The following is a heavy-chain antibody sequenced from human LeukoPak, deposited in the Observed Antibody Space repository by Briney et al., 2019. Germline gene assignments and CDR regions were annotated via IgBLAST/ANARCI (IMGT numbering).Heavy chain of an antibody. CDR1: GGSISSYY. V-gene: IGHV4-4*07. Sequence: PSETLSLTCTVSGGSISSYYWSWIRQPAGKGLEWIGRIYTSGGTNYNPAPKSRVTMSVDTSQNQFSLKLSSVLAADTAVYYCASSSSGWFWNYWGQGPLVTVSS. CDR3: ASSSSGWFWNY. D-gene: IGHD6-19*01. J-gene: IGHJ4*02. CDR2: IYTSGGT.